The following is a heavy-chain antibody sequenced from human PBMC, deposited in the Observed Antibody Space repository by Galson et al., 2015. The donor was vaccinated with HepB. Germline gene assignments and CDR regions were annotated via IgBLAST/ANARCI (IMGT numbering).Heavy chain of an antibody. Sequence: SLRLSCAASGFTFSSYAMHWVRQAPGQGLEYVSAISSNGGSTYYANSVKGRFTISRDNSKNTLYLQMGSLRAEDMAVYYCARALSIAAAGRWYFDLWGRGTLVTVSS. CDR1: GFTFSSYA. V-gene: IGHV3-64*01. D-gene: IGHD6-13*01. CDR2: ISSNGGST. J-gene: IGHJ2*01. CDR3: ARALSIAAAGRWYFDL.